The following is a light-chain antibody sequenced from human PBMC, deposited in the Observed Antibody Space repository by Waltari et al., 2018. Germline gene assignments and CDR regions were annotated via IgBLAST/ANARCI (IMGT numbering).Light chain of an antibody. CDR3: QQYKTYPIT. CDR1: QGLSNR. V-gene: IGKV1-16*01. Sequence: DIQMTKSTSSLYTSVGDIFTITCRASQGLSNRLAWLQQKPGMAPKSLIYAASRLQSGVPPRFSGSESGTDFTLTISSLQPEDFASDFCQQYKTYPITFGQGTRLEIK. CDR2: AAS. J-gene: IGKJ5*01.